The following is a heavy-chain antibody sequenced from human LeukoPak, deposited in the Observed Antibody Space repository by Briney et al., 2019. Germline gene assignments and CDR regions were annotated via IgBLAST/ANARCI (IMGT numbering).Heavy chain of an antibody. CDR2: IYYSGST. CDR3: ATAGSRYTGPYDY. J-gene: IGHJ4*02. Sequence: PSETLSLTCTVSGGSISSYYWSWIRQPPGRGLEWIGYIYYSGSTNYNPSLKSRVTISVDTSKNQFSLKLSSVTAADTAVYYCATAGSRYTGPYDYWGQGTLVTVSS. D-gene: IGHD3-9*01. V-gene: IGHV4-59*01. CDR1: GGSISSYY.